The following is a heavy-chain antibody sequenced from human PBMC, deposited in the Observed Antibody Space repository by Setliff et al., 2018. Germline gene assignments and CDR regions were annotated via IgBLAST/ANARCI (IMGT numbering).Heavy chain of an antibody. CDR2: MNPNNGNT. V-gene: IGHV1-8*02. CDR3: ARVMGSWELLRGYYYYGMDV. Sequence: ASVKVSCKASGYTFTSYEINWVRQATGQGLEWMGGMNPNNGNTGYAQKFQGRVTMTRDTSISTAYMELRSLRSDDTAVYYCARVMGSWELLRGYYYYGMDVWGQGTTVTVSS. J-gene: IGHJ6*02. D-gene: IGHD1-26*01. CDR1: GYTFTSYE.